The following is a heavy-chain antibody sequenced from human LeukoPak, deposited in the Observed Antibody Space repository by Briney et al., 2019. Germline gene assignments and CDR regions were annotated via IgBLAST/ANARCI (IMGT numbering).Heavy chain of an antibody. V-gene: IGHV4-4*07. CDR1: GGSIRGYY. CDR2: IYASGST. J-gene: IGHJ4*02. D-gene: IGHD3-22*01. CDR3: ARGRPDVAVGPDFITMIVGAYDY. Sequence: SETLSLTCTVSGGSIRGYYWSCIRQPAGKGLEWIGRIYASGSTNYNPSLKSRVTISVDTSKNQFSLKLSSVTAADTAVYYCARGRPDVAVGPDFITMIVGAYDYWGQGTLVTVSS.